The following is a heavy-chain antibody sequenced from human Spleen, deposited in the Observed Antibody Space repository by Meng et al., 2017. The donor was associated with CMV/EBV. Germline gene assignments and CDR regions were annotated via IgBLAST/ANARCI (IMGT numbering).Heavy chain of an antibody. Sequence: QVQRQESGPGLVKPSHTLSLTCTVSGGSISSGDYYWSWIRPPPGTGLEWIGYIYYSGSTYYNPSLKSRVTISVDTSKNQFSLKLSSVTAADTAVYYCARQVAQQLVGTNWFDPWGQGTLVTVSS. D-gene: IGHD6-13*01. CDR1: GGSISSGDYY. CDR2: IYYSGST. V-gene: IGHV4-30-4*08. J-gene: IGHJ5*02. CDR3: ARQVAQQLVGTNWFDP.